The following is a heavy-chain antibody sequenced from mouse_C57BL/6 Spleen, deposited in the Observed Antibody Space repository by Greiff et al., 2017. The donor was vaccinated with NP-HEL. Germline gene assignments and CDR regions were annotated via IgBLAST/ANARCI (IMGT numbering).Heavy chain of an antibody. CDR2: IYPGSGST. J-gene: IGHJ1*03. V-gene: IGHV1-55*01. CDR1: GYTFTSYW. Sequence: VQLQQPGAELVKPGASVKMSCKASGYTFTSYWITWVKQRPGQGLEWIGDIYPGSGSTNYNEKFKSKATLTVDTSSSTAYMQLSSLTSEDSAVYYCARGGLPYGSHWYFDVWGTGTTVTVSS. CDR3: ARGGLPYGSHWYFDV. D-gene: IGHD1-1*01.